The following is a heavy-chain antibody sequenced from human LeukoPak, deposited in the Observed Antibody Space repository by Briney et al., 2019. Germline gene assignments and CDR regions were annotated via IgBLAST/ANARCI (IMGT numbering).Heavy chain of an antibody. CDR2: TYYRSKWYN. Sequence: SQTLSLTCAISGDSVSSNSAAWSWIRQSPSRGLEWLGRTYYRSKWYNDYAVSVKSRITINPDTSKNQFSLQLNSVTPEDTAVYYCARASGYRPDANWFDPWGQGTLVTVSS. J-gene: IGHJ5*02. CDR3: ARASGYRPDANWFDP. CDR1: GDSVSSNSAA. V-gene: IGHV6-1*01. D-gene: IGHD5-12*01.